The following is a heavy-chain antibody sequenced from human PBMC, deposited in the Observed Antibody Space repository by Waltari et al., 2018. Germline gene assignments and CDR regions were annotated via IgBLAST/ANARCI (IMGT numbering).Heavy chain of an antibody. D-gene: IGHD6-6*01. V-gene: IGHV1-69*10. CDR2: NIPVLCIA. CDR1: GGTFSSSA. Sequence: QVQLVSSGAEVKKPGSSVKVSCKASGGTFSSSATSWVRQAPGQGLEWMGGNIPVLCIANDAQKFQGRVTITADKSTSTAYMELSSLRSEDTAVYYCARMGSVEYSSPLFDPWGQGTLVTVSS. CDR3: ARMGSVEYSSPLFDP. J-gene: IGHJ5*02.